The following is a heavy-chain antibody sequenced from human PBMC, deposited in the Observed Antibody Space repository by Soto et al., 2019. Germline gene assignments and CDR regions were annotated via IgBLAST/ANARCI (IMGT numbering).Heavy chain of an antibody. CDR3: ARVAPYYDSSGYYLDY. J-gene: IGHJ4*02. V-gene: IGHV3-53*01. CDR2: IYSGGST. Sequence: GGSLRLSCAASGFTVSSNYMSWVRQAPGKGLEWVSVIYSGGSTYYADSVMGRFTISRDNSKNTLYLQMNSLRAEDTAVYYCARVAPYYDSSGYYLDYWGQGTLVTVSS. D-gene: IGHD3-22*01. CDR1: GFTVSSNY.